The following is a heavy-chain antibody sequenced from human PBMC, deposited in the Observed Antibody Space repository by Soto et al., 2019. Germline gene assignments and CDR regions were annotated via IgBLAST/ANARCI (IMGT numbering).Heavy chain of an antibody. Sequence: ESGPTLVNPTQTLTLTCTFSGFSLKSSGVGVAWIRQPPGKALEWLALVYWSDEKRYSPSLKARLTITKDTSKNQVVLTMTNMDPVDTATYYCAHRPSGWYLFDYWGQGTLVTVSS. CDR2: VYWSDEK. D-gene: IGHD6-19*01. J-gene: IGHJ4*02. CDR3: AHRPSGWYLFDY. V-gene: IGHV2-5*01. CDR1: GFSLKSSGVG.